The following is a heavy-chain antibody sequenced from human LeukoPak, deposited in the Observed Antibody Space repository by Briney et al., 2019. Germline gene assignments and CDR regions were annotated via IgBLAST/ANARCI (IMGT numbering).Heavy chain of an antibody. CDR1: GFTFSSYS. J-gene: IGHJ5*02. CDR2: ISSSSSTI. D-gene: IGHD3-10*02. V-gene: IGHV3-48*04. CDR3: ARERCCSGSYRSWFDP. Sequence: PGGSLRLSCAASGFTFSSYSMNWVRQAPGKGLEWVSYISSSSSTIYYADSVKGRFTISRDNAKNSLYLQMNSLRSEDTAVYYCARERCCSGSYRSWFDPWGQGTLVTVSS.